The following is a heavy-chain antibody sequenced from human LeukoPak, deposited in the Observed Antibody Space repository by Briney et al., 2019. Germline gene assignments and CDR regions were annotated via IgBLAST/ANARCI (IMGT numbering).Heavy chain of an antibody. D-gene: IGHD3-3*01. V-gene: IGHV4-59*01. CDR1: DGSISSYY. J-gene: IGHJ6*03. CDR3: ARTFWSGPGYYYYYMDV. CDR2: IYYSGGT. Sequence: PSETLSLTCTVSDGSISSYYWSWIRQPPGKGLEWIGYIYYSGGTNYNPSLKSRVTISIDTSKNQFSLNISSVTAADTAVYYCARTFWSGPGYYYYYMDVWGKGTTVTVSS.